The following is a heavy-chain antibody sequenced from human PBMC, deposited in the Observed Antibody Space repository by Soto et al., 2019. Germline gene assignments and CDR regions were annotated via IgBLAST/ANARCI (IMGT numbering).Heavy chain of an antibody. V-gene: IGHV1-18*04. CDR3: ARWGSTIFGVVTPWYYGMDV. Sequence: GASVKVSCKASGYTFTSYGISWVRQAPGQGLEWMGWISAYNGNTNYAQKLQGRATMTTDTSTSTAYMELRSLRSDDTAVYYCARWGSTIFGVVTPWYYGMDVWGQGTTVTVSS. J-gene: IGHJ6*02. CDR1: GYTFTSYG. D-gene: IGHD3-3*01. CDR2: ISAYNGNT.